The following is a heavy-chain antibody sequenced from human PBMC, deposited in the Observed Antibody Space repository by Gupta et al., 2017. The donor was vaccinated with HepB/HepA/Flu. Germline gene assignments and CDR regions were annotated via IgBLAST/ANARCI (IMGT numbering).Heavy chain of an antibody. CDR1: GFTLSSYG. J-gene: IGHJ4*02. Sequence: QVQLVESGGGVVQPGRSLRLSCAASGFTLSSYGMHWVRQAPGKGLEWVAVIWYDGSNKYYADSVKGRLTISRDNSKNTLYLQMNSLRAEDTAVYYCARDQIRYFDPTGYFDYWGQGTLVTVSS. CDR2: IWYDGSNK. V-gene: IGHV3-33*01. D-gene: IGHD3-9*01. CDR3: ARDQIRYFDPTGYFDY.